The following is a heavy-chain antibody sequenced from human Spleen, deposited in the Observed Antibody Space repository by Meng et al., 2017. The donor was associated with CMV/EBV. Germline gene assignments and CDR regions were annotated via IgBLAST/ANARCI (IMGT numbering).Heavy chain of an antibody. CDR3: AREPPSNLRFLEWDPFDI. V-gene: IGHV4-31*03. Sequence: SETLSLTCTVSGGSINSGSFYWTWIRHHPGKGLEWIGYIYYSGSTYYNPSLKSRVTISVDTSKNQFSLKLSSVTAADTAVYYCAREPPSNLRFLEWDPFDIWGQGTMVTVSS. J-gene: IGHJ3*02. CDR2: IYYSGST. D-gene: IGHD3-3*01. CDR1: GGSINSGSFY.